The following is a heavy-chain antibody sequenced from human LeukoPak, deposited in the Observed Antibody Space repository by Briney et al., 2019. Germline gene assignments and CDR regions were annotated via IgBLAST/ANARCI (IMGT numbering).Heavy chain of an antibody. V-gene: IGHV3-74*01. CDR1: GLTFTSNW. CDR2: ISSDGSST. D-gene: IGHD2-8*01. Sequence: GGSLRLACAAHGLTFTSNWHWVRQAPGTGLVWVSRISSDGSSTSYADSVKGRFTISRDNAKNTLYLQMNSLRAEDTAVYYCAPIGVGYWGQGTLVTVSS. CDR3: APIGVGY. J-gene: IGHJ4*02.